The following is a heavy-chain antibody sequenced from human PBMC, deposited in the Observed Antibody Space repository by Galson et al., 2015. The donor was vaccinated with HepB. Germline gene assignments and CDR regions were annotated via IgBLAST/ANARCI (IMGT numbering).Heavy chain of an antibody. J-gene: IGHJ4*02. V-gene: IGHV1-69*13. D-gene: IGHD1-1*01. CDR2: IIPIFGTA. CDR3: ARVGTIGIYYFDY. Sequence: SVKVSCKASGGTFSSYAISWVRQAPGQGLEWMGGIIPIFGTANYAQKFQGRVTITADESTSTAYMELSSLRSEDTAVYYCARVGTIGIYYFDYWGQGTLVTVSS. CDR1: GGTFSSYA.